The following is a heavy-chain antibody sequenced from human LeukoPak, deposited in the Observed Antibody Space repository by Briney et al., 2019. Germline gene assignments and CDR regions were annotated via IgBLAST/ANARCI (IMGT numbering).Heavy chain of an antibody. Sequence: GGSLRLSCTASGSTFGDYAMNWVRQAPGKGLEWISYISSSGGTINYADSVKGRFTISRDNAKNSLYLQMNSLRAEDTAVYYCARGYSSGWYTDYWGQGTLVTVSS. CDR1: GSTFGDYA. CDR2: ISSSGGTI. J-gene: IGHJ4*02. D-gene: IGHD6-19*01. CDR3: ARGYSSGWYTDY. V-gene: IGHV3-48*03.